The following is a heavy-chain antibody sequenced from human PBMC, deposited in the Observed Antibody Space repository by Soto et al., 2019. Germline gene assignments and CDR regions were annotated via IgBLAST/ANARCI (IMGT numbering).Heavy chain of an antibody. V-gene: IGHV4-34*01. CDR3: ARDKVTGLFAY. J-gene: IGHJ4*02. CDR2: INHSGST. CDR1: GGSFSGYY. D-gene: IGHD2-8*02. Sequence: QVQLQQWGAGLLKPSETMSLTCADYGGSFSGYYWTWIRQPPGTGLEWIGEINHSGSTTYNPSLKRRVTISVDTSKSQFSLKLTSVTAADTAVYYCARDKVTGLFAYWGQGTLVTFAS.